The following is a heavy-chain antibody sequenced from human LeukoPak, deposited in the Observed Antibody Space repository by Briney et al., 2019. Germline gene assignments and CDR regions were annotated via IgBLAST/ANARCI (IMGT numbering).Heavy chain of an antibody. Sequence: PGGSLRLSCAASGFTFSSYEMNWVRQAPGKGLEWVSYISSSGSTIYYADSVKGRFTISRDNAMNSLYLQMNSLRAEDTAVYYCARESAAHFDYWGQGTLVTVSS. CDR3: ARESAAHFDY. D-gene: IGHD6-25*01. J-gene: IGHJ4*02. CDR1: GFTFSSYE. CDR2: ISSSGSTI. V-gene: IGHV3-48*03.